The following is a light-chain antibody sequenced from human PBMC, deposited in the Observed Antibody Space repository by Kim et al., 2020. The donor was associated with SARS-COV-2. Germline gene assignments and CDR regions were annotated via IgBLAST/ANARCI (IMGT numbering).Light chain of an antibody. V-gene: IGLV2-14*03. Sequence: QSALTQPPSVSGSPGQSITISCTGTSSDVGSYKYVSWYQQHPGKAPKIMIYDVNNRPAGVSNRFSGSKSGNTATLTISGLRAEDEADYYCASYAGSSTDVFGGGTKVTVL. J-gene: IGLJ3*02. CDR2: DVN. CDR3: ASYAGSSTDV. CDR1: SSDVGSYKY.